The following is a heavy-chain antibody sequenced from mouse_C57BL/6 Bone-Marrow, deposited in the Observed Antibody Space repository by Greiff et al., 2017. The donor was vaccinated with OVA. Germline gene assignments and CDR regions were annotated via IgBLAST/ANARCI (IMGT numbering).Heavy chain of an antibody. V-gene: IGHV3-6*01. CDR2: ISYDGSN. D-gene: IGHD1-1*01. CDR1: GYSITSGYY. Sequence: EVKLVESGPGLVKPSQSLSLTCSVTGYSITSGYYWNWIRQFPGNKLEWMGYISYDGSNNYNPSLKNRIPITRDTSKNQFFLKLNSVTTEDTATYYCAIYYYGSRYWGQGTLVTVSA. J-gene: IGHJ3*01. CDR3: AIYYYGSRY.